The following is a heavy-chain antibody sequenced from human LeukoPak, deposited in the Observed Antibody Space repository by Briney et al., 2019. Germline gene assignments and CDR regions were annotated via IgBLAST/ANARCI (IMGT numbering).Heavy chain of an antibody. J-gene: IGHJ4*02. CDR1: GVHINNGDYY. CDR2: IYHSGSS. CDR3: ARRILLWFYYFDY. Sequence: PSQTLSLPCTVSGVHINNGDYYLSSTRQRSGKGLEWIGFIYHSGSSYYNPSLKSRVTMSVDTSKNQFSLKLSSVTAADTAVYYCARRILLWFYYFDYWGQGTLGTVSS. V-gene: IGHV4-31*03. D-gene: IGHD5-18*01.